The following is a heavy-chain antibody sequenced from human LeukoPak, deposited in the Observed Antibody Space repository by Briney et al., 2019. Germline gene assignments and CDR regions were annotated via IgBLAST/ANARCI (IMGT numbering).Heavy chain of an antibody. V-gene: IGHV3-23*01. CDR2: ISGSGGST. CDR3: AKGPQWLPPGDYFDY. Sequence: GGSLRLSSAASGFTFSSYAMSWVRQAPGKGLEWVSAISGSGGSTYYADSVKGRFTISRDNSKNTLYLQMNSLRAEDTAVYYCAKGPQWLPPGDYFDYWGQGTLVTVSS. J-gene: IGHJ4*02. D-gene: IGHD6-19*01. CDR1: GFTFSSYA.